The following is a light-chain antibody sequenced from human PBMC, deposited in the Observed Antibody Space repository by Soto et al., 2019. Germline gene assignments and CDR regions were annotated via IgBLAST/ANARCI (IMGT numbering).Light chain of an antibody. Sequence: QSVLTQPASVSGSPEQSITISCTGTSTDVGSHKLVSWYQQYPGNAPKLIIFEAYKRPSGVSSRFSGSKSGSTASLTISGLQAEDEADYYCCSNAVGSTYVFGTGTKLTVL. J-gene: IGLJ1*01. CDR1: STDVGSHKL. CDR3: CSNAVGSTYV. V-gene: IGLV2-23*01. CDR2: EAY.